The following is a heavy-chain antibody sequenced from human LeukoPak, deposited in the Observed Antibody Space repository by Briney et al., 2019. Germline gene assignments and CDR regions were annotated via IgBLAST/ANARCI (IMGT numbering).Heavy chain of an antibody. D-gene: IGHD2-2*01. CDR1: GGSISSYY. V-gene: IGHV4-59*01. J-gene: IGHJ3*02. CDR3: ARHDDAQGIPAADAFDI. Sequence: TSETLSLTCTVSGGSISSYYWSWIRQPPGKGLEWIGYIYYSGSTNYNPSLKSRVTISVDTSKNQFSLKLSSVTAADTAIYYCARHDDAQGIPAADAFDIWGQGTMVTVSS. CDR2: IYYSGST.